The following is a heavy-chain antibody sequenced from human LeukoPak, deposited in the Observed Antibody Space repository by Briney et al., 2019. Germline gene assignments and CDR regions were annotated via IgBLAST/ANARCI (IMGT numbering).Heavy chain of an antibody. Sequence: GGSLRLSCAASGFTFSDYYMSWIRQAPGKGLEWVSCISSSGSTIYYADSVKGRFTISRDNAKNSLYLQMNSLRAEDTAVYYCARPGGYSSYDPGAFDIWGQGTMVTVSS. V-gene: IGHV3-11*01. CDR2: ISSSGSTI. D-gene: IGHD5-12*01. CDR3: ARPGGYSSYDPGAFDI. CDR1: GFTFSDYY. J-gene: IGHJ3*02.